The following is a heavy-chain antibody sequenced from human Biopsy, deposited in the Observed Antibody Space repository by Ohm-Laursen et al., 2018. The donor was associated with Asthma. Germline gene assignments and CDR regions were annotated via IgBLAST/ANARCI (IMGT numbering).Heavy chain of an antibody. CDR2: HDHEEGGT. V-gene: IGHV1-24*01. D-gene: IGHD4-17*01. J-gene: IGHJ4*02. CDR3: ASDFPKDYVRYNFQF. Sequence: GASVKVSCKISGYSLTDLSMHWVRQAPEQELEWMGGHDHEEGGTVNARRFQGRVTMTEDTSTDTAYMELSSLSSDDTAVYYCASDFPKDYVRYNFQFWGQGTLVTVSS. CDR1: GYSLTDLS.